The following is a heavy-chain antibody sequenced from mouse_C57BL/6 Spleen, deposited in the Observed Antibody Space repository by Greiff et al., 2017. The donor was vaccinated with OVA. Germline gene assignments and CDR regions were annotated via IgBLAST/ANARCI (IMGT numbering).Heavy chain of an antibody. CDR2: INPNNGGT. V-gene: IGHV1-26*01. CDR3: ARTYYCGGTYYFDY. CDR1: GYTFTDYY. Sequence: VQLQQSGPELVKPGASVKISCKASGYTFTDYYMNWVKQSHGKSLEWIGDINPNNGGTSYNQKFKGKATLTVDKSSSTAYMELRSLTSEDSAVYYCARTYYCGGTYYFDYWGQGTTLTVSS. J-gene: IGHJ2*01. D-gene: IGHD1-1*01.